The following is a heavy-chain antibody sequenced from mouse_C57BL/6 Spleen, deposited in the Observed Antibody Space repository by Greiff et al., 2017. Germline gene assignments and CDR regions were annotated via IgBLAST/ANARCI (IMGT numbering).Heavy chain of an antibody. D-gene: IGHD3-1*01. V-gene: IGHV3-6*01. CDR1: GYSITSGYY. Sequence: VQLKQSGPGLVKPSQSLSLTCSVTGYSITSGYYWNWIRQFPGNKLEWMGYISYDGSNNYNPSLKNRISITRDTSKNQFFLKLNSVTTEDTATYYCARLDRYYFDYWGQGTTLTVSS. J-gene: IGHJ2*01. CDR2: ISYDGSN. CDR3: ARLDRYYFDY.